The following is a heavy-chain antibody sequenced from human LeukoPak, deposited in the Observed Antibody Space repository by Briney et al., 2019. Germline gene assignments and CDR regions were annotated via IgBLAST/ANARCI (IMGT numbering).Heavy chain of an antibody. CDR2: ISSSSSYI. CDR3: ARELMVVTPGDY. J-gene: IGHJ4*02. Sequence: PGGSLRLSCAASGFTFSSYSMNWVRQAPGKGLEWVSSISSSSSYIYYADSVKGRFTISRDNAKNSLYLQMNSLRAEDTAVYYCARELMVVTPGDYWGQGTLVTVSS. V-gene: IGHV3-21*01. CDR1: GFTFSSYS. D-gene: IGHD4-23*01.